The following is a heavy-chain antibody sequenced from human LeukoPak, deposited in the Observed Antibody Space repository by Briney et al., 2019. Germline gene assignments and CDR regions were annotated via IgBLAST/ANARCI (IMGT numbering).Heavy chain of an antibody. CDR2: MNPNSGNT. Sequence: ASVKVSCKASGYTFTSYDINWVRQATGQGLEWMGWMNPNSGNTGYAQKFQGRVTITRNTSISTAYMELSSLRSEDTAVYYCVKDWKDLRGPKEDDSIHWGQGTLVTVSS. CDR3: VKDWKDLRGPKEDDSIH. D-gene: IGHD1-1*01. V-gene: IGHV1-8*03. CDR1: GYTFTSYD. J-gene: IGHJ4*02.